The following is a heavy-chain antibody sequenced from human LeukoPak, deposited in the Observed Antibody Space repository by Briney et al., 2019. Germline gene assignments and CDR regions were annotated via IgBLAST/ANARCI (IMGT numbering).Heavy chain of an antibody. CDR1: GGSISSSSYY. Sequence: SETLSLTCTVSGGSISSSSYYWSWIRQPPGKGLEWIGEINHSGSTNYNPSLKSRVTISVDTSKNQFSLKLSSVTAADTAVYYCARLIIAAAGRDDYWGQGTLVTVSS. J-gene: IGHJ4*02. CDR3: ARLIIAAAGRDDY. D-gene: IGHD6-13*01. CDR2: INHSGST. V-gene: IGHV4-39*07.